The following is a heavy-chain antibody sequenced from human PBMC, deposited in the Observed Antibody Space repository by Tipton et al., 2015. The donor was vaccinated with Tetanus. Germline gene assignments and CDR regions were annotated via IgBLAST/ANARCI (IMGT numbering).Heavy chain of an antibody. V-gene: IGHV1-69*06. J-gene: IGHJ4*02. CDR1: GGTFTNYA. CDR3: ARAPNRIPRAYDY. Sequence: QVQLVQSGPEVKKPGSSVKVSCKASGGTFTNYALSWVRQAPGQGLEWVGGITPIFGTTNSAPKFQGRVTITADKSTNTAYMELSSLRSEDTAVYYCARAPNRIPRAYDYWGQGTQIIVSS. D-gene: IGHD1-14*01. CDR2: ITPIFGTT.